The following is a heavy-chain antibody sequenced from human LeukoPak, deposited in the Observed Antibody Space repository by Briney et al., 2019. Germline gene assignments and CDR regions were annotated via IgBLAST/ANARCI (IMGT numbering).Heavy chain of an antibody. CDR2: IYSGGST. J-gene: IGHJ6*02. D-gene: IGHD5-24*01. CDR1: GFTFSSNY. CDR3: ASRDKGYYYGMDV. V-gene: IGHV3-66*01. Sequence: PGGSLRLSCAASGFTFSSNYMSWVRQAPGKGLEWVSLIYSGGSTYYADSVKGRFTISRDNSKNTLYLQMNSLRAEDTAVYYCASRDKGYYYGMDVWGQGATVTVSS.